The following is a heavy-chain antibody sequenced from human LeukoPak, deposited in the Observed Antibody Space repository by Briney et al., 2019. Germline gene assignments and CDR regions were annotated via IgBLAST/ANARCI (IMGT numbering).Heavy chain of an antibody. CDR3: VRGPSDSSLPGP. Sequence: PGGSLRLSCAASGFTFSDYYMSWMRQAPGKGLEWASYIGHSGSPIYYADSVKGRFTISRDNAKTSLYLQMNSLRAEDTAMYYCVRGPSDSSLPGPWGQGTLVIVSS. J-gene: IGHJ5*02. CDR2: IGHSGSPI. V-gene: IGHV3-11*01. D-gene: IGHD2-21*02. CDR1: GFTFSDYY.